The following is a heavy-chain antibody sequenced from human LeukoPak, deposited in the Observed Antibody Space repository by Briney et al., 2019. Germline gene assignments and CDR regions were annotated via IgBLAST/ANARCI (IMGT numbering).Heavy chain of an antibody. D-gene: IGHD2-15*01. CDR3: ARRGGRKYNWFDP. J-gene: IGHJ5*02. Sequence: SETLSLTCAVYGGSFSGYCWSWIRQPPGKGLEWIGEINHSGSTNYNPSLKSRVTISVDTSKNQFSLKLSSVTAADTAVYYCARRGGRKYNWFDPWGQGTLVTVSS. CDR2: INHSGST. V-gene: IGHV4-34*01. CDR1: GGSFSGYC.